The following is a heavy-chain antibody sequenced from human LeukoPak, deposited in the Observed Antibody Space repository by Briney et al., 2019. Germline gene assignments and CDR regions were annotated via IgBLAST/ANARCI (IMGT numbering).Heavy chain of an antibody. CDR2: IYPGDSDT. CDR3: ARRAGGVSYYYFDS. J-gene: IGHJ4*02. Sequence: GESLQISCQGSGYNFPIYWIGWVRQMPGQGLEWMGIIYPGDSDTTYNPSFQGQVTISADKSTNTAYLQWNSLKASDTAMYYCARRAGGVSYYYFDSWGPGTQVAVAS. D-gene: IGHD2-21*02. V-gene: IGHV5-51*01. CDR1: GYNFPIYW.